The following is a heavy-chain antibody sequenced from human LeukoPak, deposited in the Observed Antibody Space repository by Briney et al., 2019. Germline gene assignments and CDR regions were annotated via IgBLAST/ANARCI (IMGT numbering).Heavy chain of an antibody. CDR3: ARKGQLPNMDDY. D-gene: IGHD2-2*01. Sequence: NPGGSLRLSCAASGFTFSSYSMNWVRNAPGKGQEWVSSISNSSSYIYYADSVKGRFTISRDNAKNSLYLQMNSLRAEDTAVYYCARKGQLPNMDDYWGQGTLVTVSS. J-gene: IGHJ4*02. V-gene: IGHV3-21*01. CDR2: ISNSSSYI. CDR1: GFTFSSYS.